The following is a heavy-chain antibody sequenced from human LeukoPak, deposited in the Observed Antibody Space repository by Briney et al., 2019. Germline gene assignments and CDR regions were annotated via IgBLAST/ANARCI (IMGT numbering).Heavy chain of an antibody. V-gene: IGHV3-7*03. CDR1: GFMFSKYW. D-gene: IGHD1-1*01. CDR3: ARDSGYRVDY. Sequence: GGSLRLSCAASGFMFSKYWMNWVRQAPGKGLEWVANIKQDGIEKYYVDSVKGRFTISRDNTQNSVYLQMNSLRAEDTAVYYCARDSGYRVDYWGQGTLVTVSS. CDR2: IKQDGIEK. J-gene: IGHJ4*02.